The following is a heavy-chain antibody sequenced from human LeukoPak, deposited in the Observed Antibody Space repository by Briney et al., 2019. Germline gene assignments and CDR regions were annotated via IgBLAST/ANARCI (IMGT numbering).Heavy chain of an antibody. CDR1: GYSISSGYY. CDR3: ARRSYDFWSGYDVAFFDY. Sequence: PSETLSLTCAVSGYSISSGYYWGWIRQPPGKGLEWIGSIYHSGSTYYNPSLKSRVTISVDTSKNQFSLKLSSVTAADTAVYYCARRSYDFWSGYDVAFFDYWGQGTLVTVSS. J-gene: IGHJ4*02. D-gene: IGHD3-3*01. CDR2: IYHSGST. V-gene: IGHV4-38-2*01.